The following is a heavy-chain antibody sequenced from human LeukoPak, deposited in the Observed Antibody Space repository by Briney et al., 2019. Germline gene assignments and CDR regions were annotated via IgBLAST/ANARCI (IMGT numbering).Heavy chain of an antibody. CDR3: ARNQQLGGHSYYYYGMDV. D-gene: IGHD3-16*01. Sequence: GGSLRLSCAASGFTSSSFYMTWARQAPGKGLEWVSGISGGGVTTYYADSVKGRFTISRDNSKNTLYLQMNSLRADDTAIYYCARNQQLGGHSYYYYGMDVWGQGTTVTVSS. CDR2: ISGGGVTT. CDR1: GFTSSSFY. J-gene: IGHJ6*02. V-gene: IGHV3-23*01.